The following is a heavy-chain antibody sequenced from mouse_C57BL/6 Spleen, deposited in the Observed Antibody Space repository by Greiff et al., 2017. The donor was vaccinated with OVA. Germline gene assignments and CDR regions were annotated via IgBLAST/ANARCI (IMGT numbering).Heavy chain of an antibody. V-gene: IGHV2-2*01. CDR3: ASPIVTTSYYAMDY. CDR2: IWSGGST. CDR1: GFALTSYG. J-gene: IGHJ4*01. Sequence: VQRVESGPGLVQPSQSLSITCTVSGFALTSYGVHWVRQSPGKGLEWLGVIWSGGSTDYNAAFISRLSISKDNSKSQVFFKMNSLQADDTAIYYCASPIVTTSYYAMDYWGQGTSVTVSS. D-gene: IGHD2-5*01.